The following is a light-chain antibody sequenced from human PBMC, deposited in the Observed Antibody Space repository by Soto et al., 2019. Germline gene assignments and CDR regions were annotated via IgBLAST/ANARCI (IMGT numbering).Light chain of an antibody. CDR3: SSYTGSNTWV. V-gene: IGLV2-14*01. Sequence: QSVLTQPASVSGSPGQSITISCTGTSSDVGDYDYVSWYQQHPGKAPKLMIHEVRNRPSGVSNRFSGSKSGNTASLTISGLQAEDEADYYCSSYTGSNTWVFGGGTQLTVL. J-gene: IGLJ3*02. CDR2: EVR. CDR1: SSDVGDYDY.